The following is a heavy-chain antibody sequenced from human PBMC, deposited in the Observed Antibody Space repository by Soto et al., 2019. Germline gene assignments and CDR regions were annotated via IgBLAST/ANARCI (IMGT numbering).Heavy chain of an antibody. D-gene: IGHD2-2*01. CDR3: ALIKDCSRTDCYLASFDP. CDR1: GLSLSNGRLG. J-gene: IGHJ5*02. CDR2: IFSNDDK. V-gene: IGHV2-26*01. Sequence: QVTLKESGPVLVKPTETLTLTCTVSGLSLSNGRLGVSWIRQPPGKALEWLAHIFSNDDKSYSTSLKSRLTISKDTSRSQVVLTMTNMDPVDSATYYCALIKDCSRTDCYLASFDPWGQGTLFTVSS.